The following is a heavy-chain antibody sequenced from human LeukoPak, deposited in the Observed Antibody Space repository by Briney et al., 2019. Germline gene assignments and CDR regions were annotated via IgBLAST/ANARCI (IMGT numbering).Heavy chain of an antibody. Sequence: GASLRLSCAASGFTFSSYAMSWVRQAPGKGLEWVSAISGSGGSTYYADSVKGRFTISRDNSKNTLYLQMNSLRAEDTAVYYCATPVEYSSSSAAWDYWGQGTLVTVSS. J-gene: IGHJ4*02. D-gene: IGHD6-6*01. CDR2: ISGSGGST. CDR3: ATPVEYSSSSAAWDY. CDR1: GFTFSSYA. V-gene: IGHV3-23*01.